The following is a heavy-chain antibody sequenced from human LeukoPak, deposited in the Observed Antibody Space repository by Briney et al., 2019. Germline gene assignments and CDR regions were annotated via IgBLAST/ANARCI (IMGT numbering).Heavy chain of an antibody. Sequence: AETLSLTCAVYGGSFSGYYWSWIRQPPGKGLEWIGEINHSGSTNYNPALKSRVTISVDTAKNKFSLKLSSVTAAGPAVYYCASRYDPSYYHSSGYYFLGQGTLVTVSS. D-gene: IGHD3-22*01. V-gene: IGHV4-34*01. CDR2: INHSGST. CDR3: ASRYDPSYYHSSGYYF. CDR1: GGSFSGYY. J-gene: IGHJ4*02.